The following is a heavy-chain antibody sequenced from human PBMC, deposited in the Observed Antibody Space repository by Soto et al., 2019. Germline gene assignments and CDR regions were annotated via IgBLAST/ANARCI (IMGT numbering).Heavy chain of an antibody. CDR3: ARGNYVDIVATDWFDP. Sequence: ASVKVSCKASGYTFTSYDINWVRQATGQGLEWMGWMNPNSGNTGYAQKFQGRVTMTRNTSISTAYMELSSLRSEDTAVYYCARGNYVDIVATDWFDPWGQGTLVTVSS. V-gene: IGHV1-8*01. J-gene: IGHJ5*02. CDR2: MNPNSGNT. D-gene: IGHD5-12*01. CDR1: GYTFTSYD.